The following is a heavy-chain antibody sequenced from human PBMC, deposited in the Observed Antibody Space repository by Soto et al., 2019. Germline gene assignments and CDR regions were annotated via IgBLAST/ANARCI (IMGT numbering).Heavy chain of an antibody. CDR1: GFTFSSYS. Sequence: SLRLSCAASGFTFSSYSMNWVRQAPGKGLEWVSSISSSSSYIYYADSVKGRFTISRDNAKNSLYLQMNSLRAEDTAVYYCARDQKGTYYYDSSGYDYWGQGTLVTVSS. J-gene: IGHJ4*02. CDR3: ARDQKGTYYYDSSGYDY. D-gene: IGHD3-22*01. V-gene: IGHV3-21*01. CDR2: ISSSSSYI.